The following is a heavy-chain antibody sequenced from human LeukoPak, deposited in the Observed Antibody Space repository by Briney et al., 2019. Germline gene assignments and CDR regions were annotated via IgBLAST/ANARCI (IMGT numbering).Heavy chain of an antibody. CDR2: IYYSGST. Sequence: SESLSVTCTVSGGSFSSYYWSWVRQRPGEGVGWIGYIYYSGSTNYNPSLKSRVPIPVHTANTQYPPKLSSVTAADPAVYYCARGGRSWFFDYWGQGTLVTVS. CDR1: GGSFSSYY. D-gene: IGHD6-13*01. CDR3: ARGGRSWFFDY. J-gene: IGHJ4*02. V-gene: IGHV4-59*08.